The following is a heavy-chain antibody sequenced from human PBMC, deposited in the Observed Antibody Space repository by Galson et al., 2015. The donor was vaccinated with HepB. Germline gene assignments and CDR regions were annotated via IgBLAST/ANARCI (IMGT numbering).Heavy chain of an antibody. Sequence: QSGAEVKKPGESLKISCQGSGYIFTNYWIGWVRQMPGEGLEWMGIIYPGDSDTTYSPSFQGQVTISADKSISTAYLQWSSLKASDTAIYYCARQRSGLSEDAFDIWGQGTVVTVSS. CDR3: ARQRSGLSEDAFDI. D-gene: IGHD2-2*01. CDR1: GYIFTNYW. V-gene: IGHV5-51*01. J-gene: IGHJ3*02. CDR2: IYPGDSDT.